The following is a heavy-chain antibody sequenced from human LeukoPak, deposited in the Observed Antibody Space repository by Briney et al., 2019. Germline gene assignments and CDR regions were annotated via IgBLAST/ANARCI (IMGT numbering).Heavy chain of an antibody. V-gene: IGHV3-7*01. Sequence: GGCLRLSCAASGFTFSSYWMSWVRQAPGKGLEWVANIKQDGSEKYYVDSVKGRFTISRDNAKNSLYMQMNSLRAEDTAVYYCAREYYDYVWGSYRYHGMDVWGQGTTVTVSS. CDR1: GFTFSSYW. J-gene: IGHJ6*02. CDR2: IKQDGSEK. CDR3: AREYYDYVWGSYRYHGMDV. D-gene: IGHD3-16*02.